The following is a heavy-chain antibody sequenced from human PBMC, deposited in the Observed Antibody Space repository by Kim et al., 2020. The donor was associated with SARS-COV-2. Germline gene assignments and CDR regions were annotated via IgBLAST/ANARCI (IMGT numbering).Heavy chain of an antibody. CDR1: GFTFSSYA. J-gene: IGHJ6*02. CDR2: ISGSVGST. Sequence: GGSLRLSCAASGFTFSSYAMSWVRQAPGKGLEWVSAISGSVGSTYYADSVKGRFTISRDNSKNTLYLQMNSLRAEDTAVYYCAKDGCRVVVAASCGMDVWGQGTTVAVSS. D-gene: IGHD2-15*01. V-gene: IGHV3-23*01. CDR3: AKDGCRVVVAASCGMDV.